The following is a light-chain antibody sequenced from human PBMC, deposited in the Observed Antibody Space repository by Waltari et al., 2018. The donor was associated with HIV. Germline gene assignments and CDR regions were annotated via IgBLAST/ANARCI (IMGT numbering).Light chain of an antibody. Sequence: QSALTQPPSASGSPGQSVTISCSGTSSDVGDYDFVSWYQQHPGKVPKLILYEVNKRPSGVPDRFSGSESGHTASLTVSGLQADDEADYYCSSYAGSNNVVFGGGTKLTVL. CDR3: SSYAGSNNVV. CDR2: EVN. J-gene: IGLJ2*01. V-gene: IGLV2-8*01. CDR1: SSDVGDYDF.